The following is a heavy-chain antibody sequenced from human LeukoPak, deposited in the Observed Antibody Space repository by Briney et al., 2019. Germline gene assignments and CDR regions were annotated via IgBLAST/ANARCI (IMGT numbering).Heavy chain of an antibody. CDR3: AREDYYGSGSYPLNWFDP. V-gene: IGHV1-18*01. CDR1: GYTFTSQD. Sequence: ASVKVSCKASGYTFTSQDISWVRQAPGQGLEWMGWISVYNGNTNYAQKFQGRVTMTRDTSISTAYMELSRLRSDDAAVYYCAREDYYGSGSYPLNWFDPWGQGTLVTVSS. CDR2: ISVYNGNT. D-gene: IGHD3-10*01. J-gene: IGHJ5*02.